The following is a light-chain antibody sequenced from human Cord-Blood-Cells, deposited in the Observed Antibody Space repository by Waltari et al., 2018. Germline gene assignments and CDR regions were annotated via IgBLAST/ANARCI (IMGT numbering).Light chain of an antibody. Sequence: QSALTQPPPLSGSPGQSITISCTGTSSYVGGYNYVSWYQQPPGKATKLLIYDVSKRPSGVSNRFSGSKSGNTASLTISGLQAEDEADYYCSSYTSSSTWVFGGGTKLTVL. CDR1: SSYVGGYNY. CDR2: DVS. V-gene: IGLV2-14*01. J-gene: IGLJ3*02. CDR3: SSYTSSSTWV.